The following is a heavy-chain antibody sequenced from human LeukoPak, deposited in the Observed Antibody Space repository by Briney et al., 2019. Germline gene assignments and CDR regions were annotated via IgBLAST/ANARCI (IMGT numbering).Heavy chain of an antibody. Sequence: TGGSLRLSCVGSGLMFRDYCMNWVRQVPGKGLEWVGNINEDGSVQDYVDSVRGRFSISRDNAKNSFYLQINNLRVEDTAIYYCATRESSMARSHWGQRTLVTVSS. D-gene: IGHD3-10*01. CDR1: GLMFRDYC. V-gene: IGHV3-7*01. J-gene: IGHJ4*02. CDR2: INEDGSVQ. CDR3: ATRESSMARSH.